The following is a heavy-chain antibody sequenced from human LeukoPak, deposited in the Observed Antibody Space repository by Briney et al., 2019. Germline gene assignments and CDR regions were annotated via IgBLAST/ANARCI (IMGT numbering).Heavy chain of an antibody. CDR1: GGSISSGGYY. Sequence: PSQTLSLTCTVSGGSISSGGYYWSWIRQHPGKGLEWIGYIYYSGSTYYHPSLKSRFTISVDTSKNQFSLKLSSVTAADTAVYYCARGGCSSTSCYWFDPWGQGTLVTVSS. V-gene: IGHV4-31*03. CDR2: IYYSGST. CDR3: ARGGCSSTSCYWFDP. J-gene: IGHJ5*02. D-gene: IGHD2-2*01.